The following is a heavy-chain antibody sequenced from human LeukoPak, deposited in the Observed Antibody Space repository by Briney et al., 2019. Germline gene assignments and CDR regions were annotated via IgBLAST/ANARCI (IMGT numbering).Heavy chain of an antibody. CDR3: TKVTSGG. CDR2: IRFDGTDK. Sequence: GGSLRLSCAASGFTFSSYWMSWVRQAPGKGLEWVAHIRFDGTDKYYADSVKGRFSISRDNSKNTLYLQMNSLRVEDTAVYYCTKVTSGGWGQGTLVTVSS. CDR1: GFTFSSYW. V-gene: IGHV3-30*02. J-gene: IGHJ4*02. D-gene: IGHD3-10*01.